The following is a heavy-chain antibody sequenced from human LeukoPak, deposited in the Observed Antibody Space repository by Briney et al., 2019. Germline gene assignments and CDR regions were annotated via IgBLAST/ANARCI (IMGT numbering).Heavy chain of an antibody. CDR2: IYPGDSDT. CDR3: AKQQAWHFDS. D-gene: IGHD5-12*01. CDR1: GYSFTSYW. J-gene: IGHJ4*02. Sequence: GESLKISCKGSGYSFTSYWIGWVRQTPGKGLEWMGIIYPGDSDTSYIPSFQGQVTISADKYISTAYRQWSRLKASDTAMYYCAKQQAWHFDSWGQGTLVTVSS. V-gene: IGHV5-51*01.